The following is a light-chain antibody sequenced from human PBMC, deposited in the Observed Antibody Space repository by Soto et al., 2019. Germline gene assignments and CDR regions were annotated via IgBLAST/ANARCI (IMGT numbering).Light chain of an antibody. Sequence: IVMTQSPDSLAVSLGDRATINCKSSQSVLYSPNNKNYLAWYQQKPGQPPKALIYWASTRESGVPDRFSGSGSGTDFTLTISSLQAEDVAVYYCQQYYTTPWTFGQGTKVDIK. CDR1: QSVLYSPNNKNY. V-gene: IGKV4-1*01. CDR2: WAS. CDR3: QQYYTTPWT. J-gene: IGKJ1*01.